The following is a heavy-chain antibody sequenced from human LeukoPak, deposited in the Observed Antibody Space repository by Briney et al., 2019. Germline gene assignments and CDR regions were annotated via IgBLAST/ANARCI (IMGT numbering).Heavy chain of an antibody. J-gene: IGHJ6*03. D-gene: IGHD1-26*01. CDR2: IIPIFGTA. CDR3: ARDRGLRELLNYYYYYMDV. CDR1: GGTFSSYA. V-gene: IGHV1-69*05. Sequence: GASVKVSCXASGGTFSSYAISWVRQAPGQGLEWMGGIIPIFGTANYAQKFQGRVTITTDESTSTAYMELSSLRSEDTAVYYCARDRGLRELLNYYYYYMDVWGKGTTVTVSS.